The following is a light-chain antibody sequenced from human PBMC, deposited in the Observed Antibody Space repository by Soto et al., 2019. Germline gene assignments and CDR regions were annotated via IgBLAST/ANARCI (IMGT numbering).Light chain of an antibody. CDR3: QQRYNWLT. V-gene: IGKV3-11*01. CDR2: GAS. J-gene: IGKJ4*01. Sequence: IVLTQSPATLSLSPGERATLSCRARQTVSTYLSWYQHKPGQAPRLLIYGASNRATGIPARFSGGGSGTDFTLTISSLEPEDSAVYYCQQRYNWLTFGGGTKVEIK. CDR1: QTVSTY.